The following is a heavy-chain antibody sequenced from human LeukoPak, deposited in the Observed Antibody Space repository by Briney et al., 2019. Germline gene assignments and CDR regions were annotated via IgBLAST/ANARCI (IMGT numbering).Heavy chain of an antibody. V-gene: IGHV3-7*01. J-gene: IGHJ4*02. D-gene: IGHD4-17*01. CDR2: IKQDGSEK. CDR1: GFTFSNYW. CDR3: VYSGDYEKGY. Sequence: PGGSLTLSCAASGFTFSNYWMSWVRQAPGKGLEWVANIKQDGSEKYYVDSVKGRFTISRDNAKNSLYLQMNSLRAEDTAVYYCVYSGDYEKGYWGQGTLVTVSS.